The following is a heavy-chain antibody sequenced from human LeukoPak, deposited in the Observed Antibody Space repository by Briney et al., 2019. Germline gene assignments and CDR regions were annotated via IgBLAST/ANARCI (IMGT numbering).Heavy chain of an antibody. CDR2: ISYDGSNK. D-gene: IGHD3-22*01. J-gene: IGHJ4*02. V-gene: IGHV3-30*03. CDR1: GFTFSSYG. Sequence: PGRSLRLSCAASGFTFSSYGMHWVRQALGKGLEGVAVISYDGSNKYYADSVKGRFTISRDNSKNTLYLQMNSLRAEDTAIYYCPQRGGGFYSSFDYWGQGTLVTVSS. CDR3: PQRGGGFYSSFDY.